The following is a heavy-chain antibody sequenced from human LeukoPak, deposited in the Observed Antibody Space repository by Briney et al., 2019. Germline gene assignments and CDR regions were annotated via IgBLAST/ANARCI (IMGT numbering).Heavy chain of an antibody. CDR1: GFTFSSYS. V-gene: IGHV3-21*01. CDR3: ARDWYYYGSGSYWVDY. Sequence: GGSLRLSCAASGFTFSSYSMNWVRQAPGKGLEWVSSISSSSSYIYYADSVKGRFTISRDNAKNSLYLQMNSLRAEDTAVYYCARDWYYYGSGSYWVDYWGQGTLVTVSS. J-gene: IGHJ4*02. D-gene: IGHD3-10*01. CDR2: ISSSSSYI.